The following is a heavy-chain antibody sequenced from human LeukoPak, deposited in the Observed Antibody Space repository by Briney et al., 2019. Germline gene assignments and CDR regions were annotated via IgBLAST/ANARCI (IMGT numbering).Heavy chain of an antibody. J-gene: IGHJ4*02. CDR3: ARDPNSRYDYGDYGDYYFDH. CDR2: INPNSGGT. D-gene: IGHD4-17*01. V-gene: IGHV1-2*02. CDR1: GYTFTGYY. Sequence: ASVKVSCKASGYTFTGYYMHWVRQAPGQGLEWMGWINPNSGGTNYAQKFQGRVTMTRDTSISTAYMELSRLRSDDTAVYYCARDPNSRYDYGDYGDYYFDHWGQGTLVTVSS.